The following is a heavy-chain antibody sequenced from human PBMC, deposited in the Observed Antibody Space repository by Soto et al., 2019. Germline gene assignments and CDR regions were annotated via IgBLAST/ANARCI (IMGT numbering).Heavy chain of an antibody. J-gene: IGHJ4*02. D-gene: IGHD6-13*01. CDR3: ARVIGSSSSNFDY. Sequence: QVQLQQWGAGLLKPSETLSLTCAVYGGSFSGYYWSWIRQPPGKGLEWIGEINHSGSTNYNPSRKSRVTISVDTSKNQFSLKLSSVTAADTAVYYCARVIGSSSSNFDYWGQGTLVTVSS. CDR2: INHSGST. V-gene: IGHV4-34*01. CDR1: GGSFSGYY.